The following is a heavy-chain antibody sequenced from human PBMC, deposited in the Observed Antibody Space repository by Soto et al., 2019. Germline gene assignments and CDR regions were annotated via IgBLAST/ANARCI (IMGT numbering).Heavy chain of an antibody. D-gene: IGHD3-9*01. V-gene: IGHV3-23*01. J-gene: IGHJ1*01. CDR2: ISGSGRIT. CDR3: AKDVHYDIVTGIEYFHH. Sequence: GGSLRLSCAASGFTFSIYAMSWVRRAPGKGLEWVSGISGSGRITKYADSVKGRFIISRDNFKNTLFLQMNSLRAEDTAVYYCAKDVHYDIVTGIEYFHHWAQGTLVTVSS. CDR1: GFTFSIYA.